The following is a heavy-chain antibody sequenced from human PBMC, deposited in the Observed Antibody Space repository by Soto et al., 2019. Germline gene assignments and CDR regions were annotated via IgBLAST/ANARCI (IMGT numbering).Heavy chain of an antibody. Sequence: QVQLVQSGAEVKKPGSSVKVSRKASGGTFSSYAISWVRQAPGQGLEWMGGIIPIFGTANYAQKFQGRVTITADKSTSTAYMELSSLRSEDTAVYYCARVGYYYDSSGYYSDYWGQGTLVTVSS. V-gene: IGHV1-69*06. CDR3: ARVGYYYDSSGYYSDY. CDR1: GGTFSSYA. D-gene: IGHD3-22*01. J-gene: IGHJ4*02. CDR2: IIPIFGTA.